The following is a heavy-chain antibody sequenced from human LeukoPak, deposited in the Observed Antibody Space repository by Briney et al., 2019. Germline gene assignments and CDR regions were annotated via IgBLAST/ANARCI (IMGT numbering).Heavy chain of an antibody. CDR3: ARVHITMVRGVKDNWFDP. D-gene: IGHD3-10*01. Sequence: SETLSLTCTVSGGSISSYYWSWIRQPPGKGLEWIGYIYYSGSNNYNPSLKSRVTISVDTSKNQFSLKLSSVTAADTAVYYCARVHITMVRGVKDNWFDPWGQGTLVTVSS. CDR2: IYYSGSN. CDR1: GGSISSYY. V-gene: IGHV4-59*01. J-gene: IGHJ5*02.